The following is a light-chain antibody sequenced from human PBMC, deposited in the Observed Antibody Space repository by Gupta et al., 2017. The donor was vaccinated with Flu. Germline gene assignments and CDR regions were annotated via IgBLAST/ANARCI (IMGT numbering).Light chain of an antibody. CDR3: AAWDDSLNAWV. V-gene: IGLV1-36*01. Sequence: VVPQPPSVSGAPRHRATLSWSGSSSNFGSYVLSWYQQFPGKTPKLLIFYNDLLSSGVSDRFSASKSGTSASLAISGLQSEDEANYYCAAWDDSLNAWVFGGETKLTVL. CDR1: SSNFGSYV. J-gene: IGLJ3*02. CDR2: YND.